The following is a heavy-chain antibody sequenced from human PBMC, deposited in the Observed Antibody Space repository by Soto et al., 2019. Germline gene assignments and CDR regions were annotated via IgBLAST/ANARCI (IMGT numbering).Heavy chain of an antibody. V-gene: IGHV4-59*01. D-gene: IGHD6-13*01. CDR2: IYYSGST. J-gene: IGHJ5*02. CDR3: AGSRAQSWYDWFDL. Sequence: SETLSLTCTVSGGSISSYYWSWIRQPPGKGLAWIGYIYYSGSTNYNPSLKSRVTISVDTSKNQFSLKLSAVTAADTAVYYCAGSRAQSWYDWFDLWGQGTLVTVSS. CDR1: GGSISSYY.